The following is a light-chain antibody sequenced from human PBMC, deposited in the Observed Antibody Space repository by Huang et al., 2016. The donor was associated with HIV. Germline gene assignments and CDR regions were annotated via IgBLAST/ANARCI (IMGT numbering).Light chain of an antibody. V-gene: IGKV3-15*01. CDR1: RSVSTN. CDR3: HQYNNWLLS. Sequence: EIVMTQSPATLSVSPGQRVTLSCRANRSVSTNLAWYKQRHGQAPRLLIYGSSTRAPGIPARFSGSGSGTDFSLTISSLQSEDCALYYCHQYNNWLLSFGGGTRV. J-gene: IGKJ4*01. CDR2: GSS.